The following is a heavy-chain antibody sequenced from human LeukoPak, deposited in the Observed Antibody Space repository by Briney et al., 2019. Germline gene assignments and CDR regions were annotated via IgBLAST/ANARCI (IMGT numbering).Heavy chain of an antibody. Sequence: GGSLRLSCAASGFTFNSHGMNWVRQTPGKGLEWVSSISSGGTYIYYADSVKGRFTISRDNAKNSLYLQMNSLRAEDTAVYYCARGGKMSIDYWGQGTLVTVSS. CDR1: GFTFNSHG. CDR3: ARGGKMSIDY. V-gene: IGHV3-21*04. CDR2: ISSGGTYI. J-gene: IGHJ4*02.